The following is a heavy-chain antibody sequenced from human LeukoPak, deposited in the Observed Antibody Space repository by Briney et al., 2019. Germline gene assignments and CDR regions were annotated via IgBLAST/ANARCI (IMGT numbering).Heavy chain of an antibody. J-gene: IGHJ3*02. CDR3: ARLGEILVLGHDAFDI. CDR1: GGSITNSF. CDR2: VSYFGTT. Sequence: SETLSLTCTVSGGSITNSFWTWIRQAPGNGLEWIGYVSYFGTTSYKPSLKSRVTMLMDTSQNQFSLKMTSVTAADTAVYFCARLGEILVLGHDAFDIWGQGTMVAVAS. V-gene: IGHV4-59*01. D-gene: IGHD2-2*01.